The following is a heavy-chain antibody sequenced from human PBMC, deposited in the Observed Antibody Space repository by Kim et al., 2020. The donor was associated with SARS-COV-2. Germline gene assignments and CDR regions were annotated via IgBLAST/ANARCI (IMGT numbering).Heavy chain of an antibody. V-gene: IGHV3-48*04. CDR2: ISTGSLTE. Sequence: GGSLRLSCVASGFTFSSYSMNWVRQAPGRGLEWVAYISTGSLTEYYADSVKGRFTISRDNARDSLFLQMNSLRAEDTAVYYCASDSGDFAFEYWGQGSLVTVSS. CDR1: GFTFSSYS. J-gene: IGHJ4*02. D-gene: IGHD2-21*02. CDR3: ASDSGDFAFEY.